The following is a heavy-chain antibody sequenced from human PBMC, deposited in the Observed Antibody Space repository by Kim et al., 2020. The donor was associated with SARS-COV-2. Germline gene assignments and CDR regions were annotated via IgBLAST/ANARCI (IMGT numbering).Heavy chain of an antibody. CDR2: TYYRSKWYN. J-gene: IGHJ6*02. CDR3: AREWVQESRIFGVVVNYYYGMDV. CDR1: GDSVSSNSAA. D-gene: IGHD3-3*01. Sequence: SQTLSLTCAISGDSVSSNSAAWNWIRQSPSRGLEWLGRTYYRSKWYNDYAVSVKSRITINPDTSKNQFSLQLNSETPEDTAVYYCAREWVQESRIFGVVVNYYYGMDVWGQGTTVTVSS. V-gene: IGHV6-1*01.